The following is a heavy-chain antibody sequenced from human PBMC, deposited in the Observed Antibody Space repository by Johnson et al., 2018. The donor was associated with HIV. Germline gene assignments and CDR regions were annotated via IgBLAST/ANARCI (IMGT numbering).Heavy chain of an antibody. Sequence: VQLVESGGGLVQPGGSLRLYCAASGFTFSSYWMHWVRQAPGKGLVWVSGINWNGGSTGYADSVKGRFTISRDNAKNSLYLQMNSLRAEDTALYYCARDFYAVVATPFIGSAFDIWGQGTMVTVSS. D-gene: IGHD5-12*01. CDR3: ARDFYAVVATPFIGSAFDI. CDR2: INWNGGST. V-gene: IGHV3-20*04. J-gene: IGHJ3*02. CDR1: GFTFSSYW.